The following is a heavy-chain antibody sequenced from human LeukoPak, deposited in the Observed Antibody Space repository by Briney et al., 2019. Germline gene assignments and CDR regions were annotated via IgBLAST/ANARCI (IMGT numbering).Heavy chain of an antibody. J-gene: IGHJ4*02. Sequence: GGSLRLSCIASGFTFSTYVMGWVRQVPGKGLEWVSGINWNGGSTAYADSVKGRFTISRDNAKNSLYLQMNSLRSEDTALYYCARGRFLEWLPVPDYWGQGTLVTVSS. CDR2: INWNGGST. V-gene: IGHV3-20*04. CDR3: ARGRFLEWLPVPDY. D-gene: IGHD3-3*01. CDR1: GFTFSTYV.